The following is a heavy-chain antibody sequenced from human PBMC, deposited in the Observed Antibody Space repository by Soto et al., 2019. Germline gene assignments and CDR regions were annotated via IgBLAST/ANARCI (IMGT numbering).Heavy chain of an antibody. Sequence: PSETLSLTCTVSGGSISSYYWSWIRQPPGKGLEWIGYIYYSGSTNYNPSLKSRVTISVDTSKNQFSLKLSSVTAADTAVYYCAREVEVSGAFDIWGQGTMVTVS. D-gene: IGHD1-1*01. CDR1: GGSISSYY. V-gene: IGHV4-59*01. CDR3: AREVEVSGAFDI. J-gene: IGHJ3*02. CDR2: IYYSGST.